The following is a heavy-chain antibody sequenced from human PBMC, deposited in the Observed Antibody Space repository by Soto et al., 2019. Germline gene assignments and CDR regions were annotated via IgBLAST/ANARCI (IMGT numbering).Heavy chain of an antibody. J-gene: IGHJ4*02. CDR2: IYYSAST. D-gene: IGHD3-22*01. Sequence: SETLSLTCTVSGGSISSSSYYWAWIRQPPGKGLEWVGSIYYSASTYYNPSLKSRVTISVDTSTNQFSLRLSSVTAADTAVYYCARHLDYYDNSAYFDFWGQGTLVTAPQ. CDR1: GGSISSSSYY. V-gene: IGHV4-39*01. CDR3: ARHLDYYDNSAYFDF.